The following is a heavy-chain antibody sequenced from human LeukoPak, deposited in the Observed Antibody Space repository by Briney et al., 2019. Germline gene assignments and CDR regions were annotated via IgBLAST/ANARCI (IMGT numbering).Heavy chain of an antibody. J-gene: IGHJ4*02. D-gene: IGHD6-6*01. CDR1: GGSISNYY. CDR2: IYTSGST. V-gene: IGHV4-4*07. CDR3: ARLKQLDIDY. Sequence: SETLSLTCTVSGGSISNYYWSGIRQPAGKGLEWIGRIYTSGSTNYNPSLKSRVTISIDKSKNQFSLKLTSVTAADTAVYYCARLKQLDIDYWGQGTLVTVSS.